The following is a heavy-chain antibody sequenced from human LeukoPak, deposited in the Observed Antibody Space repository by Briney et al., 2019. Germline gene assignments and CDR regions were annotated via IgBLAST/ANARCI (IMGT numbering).Heavy chain of an antibody. J-gene: IGHJ4*02. CDR2: ITTSSYI. CDR3: ARVPVSGPGARFDY. Sequence: GGSLRLSCAASGFTFSSYSMNWVRQAPGKGLEWVSSITTSSYIYYADSVKGRFTISRDNAKNSLYLQMNSLRAEDTAVYYCARVPVSGPGARFDYWGQGTLVTVSS. D-gene: IGHD4-11*01. V-gene: IGHV3-21*04. CDR1: GFTFSSYS.